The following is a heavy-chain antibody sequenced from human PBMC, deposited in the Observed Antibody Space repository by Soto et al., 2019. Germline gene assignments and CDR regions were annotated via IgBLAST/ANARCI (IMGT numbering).Heavy chain of an antibody. V-gene: IGHV3-7*01. CDR3: ARVSRRNTFDV. Sequence: SLRLSCAASGFTFNSYWMTWVRQAPGKGLEWVANINTDGSQKHSVDSVKGRFTFSRDNGKNSLYLQMSSLRVEDTAVYYCARVSRRNTFDVWGQGTMVTVSS. J-gene: IGHJ3*01. CDR2: INTDGSQK. CDR1: GFTFNSYW.